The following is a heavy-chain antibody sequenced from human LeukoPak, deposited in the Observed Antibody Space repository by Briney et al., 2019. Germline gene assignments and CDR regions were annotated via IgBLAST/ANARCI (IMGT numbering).Heavy chain of an antibody. Sequence: GASVKVSCKASGYTFTGYHMHWVRQAPGQGLEWMGRINPNSGDTNYAQKFQGRVTMTRDTSISTAYMELSRLRSDDTAVYYCARDLLPYGSGSHSGFDPWGQGTLVTVSS. V-gene: IGHV1-2*06. J-gene: IGHJ5*02. CDR1: GYTFTGYH. CDR2: INPNSGDT. CDR3: ARDLLPYGSGSHSGFDP. D-gene: IGHD3-10*01.